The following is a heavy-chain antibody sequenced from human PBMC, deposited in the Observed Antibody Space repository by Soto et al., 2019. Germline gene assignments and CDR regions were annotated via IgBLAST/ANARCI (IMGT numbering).Heavy chain of an antibody. D-gene: IGHD3-22*01. CDR3: ARVSHYYDSSGYYY. CDR2: ISSSSSTI. CDR1: GFTFSSYS. V-gene: IGHV3-48*02. Sequence: GGSLRLSCAASGFTFSSYSMNWVRQAPGKGLEWVSYISSSSSTIYYADSVKGRFTISRDNAKNSLYLQMNSLRDEDTAVYYCARVSHYYDSSGYYYWGQGTLVTVSS. J-gene: IGHJ4*02.